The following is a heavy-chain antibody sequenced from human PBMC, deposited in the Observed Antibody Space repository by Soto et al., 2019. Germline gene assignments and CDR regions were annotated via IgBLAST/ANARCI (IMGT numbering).Heavy chain of an antibody. CDR2: IYYSGST. CDR1: GGSISSSSYY. CDR3: ATRLRYFDWPYFDY. Sequence: PSETLSLTCTVSGGSISSSSYYWGWIRQPPGKGLEWIGSIYYSGSTYYNPSLKSRVTISVDTSKNQFSLKLSSVTAADTAVYYCATRLRYFDWPYFDYWGQGTLVTVSS. D-gene: IGHD3-9*01. J-gene: IGHJ4*02. V-gene: IGHV4-39*01.